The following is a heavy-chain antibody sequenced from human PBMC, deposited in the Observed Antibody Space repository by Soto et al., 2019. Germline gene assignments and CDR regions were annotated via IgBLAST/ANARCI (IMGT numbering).Heavy chain of an antibody. CDR3: ARAQGSGFLVS. CDR1: GGSISSGDYY. D-gene: IGHD3-10*01. CDR2: IYYSGST. Sequence: QVQLQESGPGLVKPSQTLSLTCTVSGGSISSGDYYWSWIRQPPGKGLEWIGYIYYSGSTYYNPSHKGRVNISVDTSTNQFSLKLSSGTAADTAVYYCARAQGSGFLVSWGQGTLVTVSS. V-gene: IGHV4-30-4*01. J-gene: IGHJ4*02.